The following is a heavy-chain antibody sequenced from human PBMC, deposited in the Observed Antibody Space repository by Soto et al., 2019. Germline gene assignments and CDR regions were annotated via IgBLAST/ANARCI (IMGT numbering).Heavy chain of an antibody. V-gene: IGHV1-69*01. Sequence: QVQLVQSGAEVKKPGSSVKVSCKASGGTFSSYAISWVRQAPGQGLEWMGGIIPIFGTANYAQKFQGRVTITADESTSTAYMELSSLRSEDTAVYYWARPGYSYGSNYYYYGMDVWGQGTTVTVSS. CDR3: ARPGYSYGSNYYYYGMDV. D-gene: IGHD5-18*01. CDR1: GGTFSSYA. J-gene: IGHJ6*02. CDR2: IIPIFGTA.